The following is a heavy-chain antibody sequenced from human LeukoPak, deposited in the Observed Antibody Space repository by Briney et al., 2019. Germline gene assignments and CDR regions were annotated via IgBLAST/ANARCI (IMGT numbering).Heavy chain of an antibody. CDR3: ARIGGTTVFDY. J-gene: IGHJ4*02. CDR1: GYNFNNYW. D-gene: IGHD4-11*01. Sequence: GESLKISCKASGYNFNNYWIGWVRQMPGKGLEWMGIIYPGDSDTRYSPSFQGQVTISADKSISTAYLQWSSLKASDTAMYYCARIGGTTVFDYWGQGTLVTVSS. V-gene: IGHV5-51*01. CDR2: IYPGDSDT.